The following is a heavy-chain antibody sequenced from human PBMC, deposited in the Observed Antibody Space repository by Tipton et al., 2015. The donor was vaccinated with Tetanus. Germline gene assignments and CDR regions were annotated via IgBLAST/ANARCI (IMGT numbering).Heavy chain of an antibody. V-gene: IGHV4-39*01. CDR3: ARLSSSANDAHGFDI. D-gene: IGHD2-8*01. CDR2: IYNTGNA. J-gene: IGHJ3*02. Sequence: LVKPSETLSLTCSVSGGSISYTNYYWGWIRQAPGKGLEWIGSIYNTGNAYSNPALTSRVTMSVDASMIQFSLRLRSVTAADTAMYYCARLSSSANDAHGFDIWGQGTMVTVSS. CDR1: GGSISYTNYY.